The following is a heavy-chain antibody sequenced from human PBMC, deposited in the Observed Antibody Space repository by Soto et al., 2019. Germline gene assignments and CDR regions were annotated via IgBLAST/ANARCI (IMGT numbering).Heavy chain of an antibody. CDR2: IYYSGST. V-gene: IGHV4-59*01. J-gene: IGHJ5*02. CDR3: ARDRYGGYHRWFDP. Sequence: TSETLSLTCTVSGGSISSYYWSWIRQPPGKGLEWIGYIYYSGSTNYNPSLKSRVTISVDTSKNQFSLKLSSVTAADTAVYYCARDRYGGYHRWFDPWGQGTLVTVSS. CDR1: GGSISSYY. D-gene: IGHD5-12*01.